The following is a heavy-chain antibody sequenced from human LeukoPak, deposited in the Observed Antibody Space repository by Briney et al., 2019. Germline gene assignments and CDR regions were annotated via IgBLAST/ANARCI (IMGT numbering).Heavy chain of an antibody. Sequence: PSETLSLTCAVYGGSFSGYYWSWIRQPPGKGLEWIGEINHGGSTNYNPSLKSRVTISADTSKNQFSLKLSSVTAADTAVYYCARVEGLVGYCSGGSCYPDYWGQGTLVTVSS. J-gene: IGHJ4*02. CDR1: GGSFSGYY. D-gene: IGHD2-15*01. V-gene: IGHV4-34*01. CDR3: ARVEGLVGYCSGGSCYPDY. CDR2: INHGGST.